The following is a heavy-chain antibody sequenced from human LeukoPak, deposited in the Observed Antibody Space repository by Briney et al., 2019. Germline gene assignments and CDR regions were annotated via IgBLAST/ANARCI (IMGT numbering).Heavy chain of an antibody. J-gene: IGHJ4*02. Sequence: GASVKVSCKASGGTFSSYAISWVRQAPGQGLEWMGRIIPILGIANYARKFQGRVTITADKSTSTAYMELSSLRSEDTAVYYCARDLHSSGWYDDDYWGQGTLVTVSS. CDR2: IIPILGIA. D-gene: IGHD6-19*01. CDR1: GGTFSSYA. CDR3: ARDLHSSGWYDDDY. V-gene: IGHV1-69*04.